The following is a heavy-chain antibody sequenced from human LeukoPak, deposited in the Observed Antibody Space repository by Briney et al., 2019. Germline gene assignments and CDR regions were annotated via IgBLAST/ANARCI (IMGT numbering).Heavy chain of an antibody. CDR2: IIPIFGIA. CDR1: GGTFSSYA. J-gene: IGHJ4*02. CDR3: ARGTYDSSGYYYGEIRFDY. V-gene: IGHV1-69*04. D-gene: IGHD3-22*01. Sequence: SVKVSCKASGGTFSSYAISWVRQAPGHGLEWMGRIIPIFGIANYAQKFQGRVTITADKSTSTAYMELSSLRSEDTAVYYCARGTYDSSGYYYGEIRFDYWGQGTLVTVSS.